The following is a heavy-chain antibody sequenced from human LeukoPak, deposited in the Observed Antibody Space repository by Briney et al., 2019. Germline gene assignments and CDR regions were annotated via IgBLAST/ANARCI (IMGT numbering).Heavy chain of an antibody. D-gene: IGHD5-24*01. CDR2: ITKSGDQT. CDR3: VKSAGKDGYRDVFDI. V-gene: IGHV3-23*01. CDR1: GITFSNSA. J-gene: IGHJ3*02. Sequence: PGGSLRLSCVPSGITFSNSALSWVRQAPGKGLEWVSTITKSGDQTHCADSVRGLFTISRDIFKNTLYLQMNSLRAEDTAVYHCVKSAGKDGYRDVFDIWGQGTVVTVSS.